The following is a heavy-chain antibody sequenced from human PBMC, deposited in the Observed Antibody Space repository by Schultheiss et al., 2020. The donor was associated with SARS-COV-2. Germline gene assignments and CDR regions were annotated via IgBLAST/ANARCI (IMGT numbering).Heavy chain of an antibody. CDR1: GFTFSNAW. CDR3: ARDRLYYYDTSGYPSRYFDY. D-gene: IGHD3-22*01. J-gene: IGHJ4*02. CDR2: INSGGST. Sequence: GGSLRLSCAASGFTFSNAWMSWVRQAPGKGLEWVSVINSGGSTYYADSVKGRFTISRDNSKNTLYLQMNRLRVEDTAVYYCARDRLYYYDTSGYPSRYFDYWGQGTLVTVSS. V-gene: IGHV3-53*01.